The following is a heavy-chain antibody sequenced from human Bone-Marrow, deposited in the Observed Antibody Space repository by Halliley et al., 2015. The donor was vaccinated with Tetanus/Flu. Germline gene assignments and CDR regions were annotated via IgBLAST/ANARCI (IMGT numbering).Heavy chain of an antibody. Sequence: GLVKPSETLSLTCTVSGGSISSFYWRWIRQSPGKGLEWIGYIYYSGSTRNNPSLNSRVTISVDTSKNQFSLELSSLTAADTAVYYCARHQSSGWYRQEMAFDFWGQGTLVTVTS. CDR2: IYYSGST. J-gene: IGHJ4*02. D-gene: IGHD6-19*01. CDR1: GGSISSFY. CDR3: ARHQSSGWYRQEMAFDF. V-gene: IGHV4-59*01.